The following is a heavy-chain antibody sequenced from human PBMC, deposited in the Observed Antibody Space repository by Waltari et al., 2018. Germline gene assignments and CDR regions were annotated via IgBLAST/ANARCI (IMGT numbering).Heavy chain of an antibody. D-gene: IGHD3-22*01. J-gene: IGHJ4*02. V-gene: IGHV4-34*01. CDR2: INHSGST. CDR3: ASGSSVQTEDY. Sequence: QVQLQQWGAGLLKPSETLSLTCAGYGGSFSGYYWSWIRQPPGKGLEWIGEINHSGSTNYNPSLKSRVTISVDTSKNQFSLKLSSVTAADTAVYYCASGSSVQTEDYWGQGTLVTVSS. CDR1: GGSFSGYY.